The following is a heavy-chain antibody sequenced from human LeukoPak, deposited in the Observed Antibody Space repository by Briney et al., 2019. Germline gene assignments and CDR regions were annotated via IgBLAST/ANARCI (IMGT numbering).Heavy chain of an antibody. Sequence: ASVKVSCKASGYTFTGYYIHWVRQAPGQGLEWMGWINPYSGATNYAQKFQGRVTMTSDTSITTAYMELTRLRSDDTAVYYCVRDGACSSTSCQNFDYWGQGTLGTVPS. CDR1: GYTFTGYY. D-gene: IGHD2-2*01. J-gene: IGHJ4*02. CDR3: VRDGACSSTSCQNFDY. V-gene: IGHV1-2*02. CDR2: INPYSGAT.